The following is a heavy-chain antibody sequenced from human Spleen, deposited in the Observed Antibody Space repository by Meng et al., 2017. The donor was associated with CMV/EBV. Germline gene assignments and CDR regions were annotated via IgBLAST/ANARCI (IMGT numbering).Heavy chain of an antibody. V-gene: IGHV3-30*14. CDR3: ARGAPEQPDDALDV. CDR1: GFTFSPHS. J-gene: IGHJ3*01. Sequence: GESLKISCAASGFTFSPHSLHWVRQAPGRGLEWLTCPSGGDPREYYADAVRGRFTISRDNSKSTLYLQMTSVTTEDTAVYHCARGAPEQPDDALDVWGLGTVVTVSS. D-gene: IGHD6-13*01. CDR2: PSGGDPRE.